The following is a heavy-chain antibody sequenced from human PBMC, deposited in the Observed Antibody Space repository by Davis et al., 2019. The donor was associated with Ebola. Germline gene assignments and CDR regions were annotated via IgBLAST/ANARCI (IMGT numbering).Heavy chain of an antibody. J-gene: IGHJ3*01. V-gene: IGHV3-23*01. Sequence: LSLTCAASGFIFRNYVMSWVRQAPGKGLEWVSTLSTSADTYYADSVKGRFTISRDNSRNTLYLQMNGLRVEDTAIYYCAKDTSNIWFDVWGQGTMVTVSS. CDR3: AKDTSNIWFDV. D-gene: IGHD1-26*01. CDR1: GFIFRNYV. CDR2: LSTSADT.